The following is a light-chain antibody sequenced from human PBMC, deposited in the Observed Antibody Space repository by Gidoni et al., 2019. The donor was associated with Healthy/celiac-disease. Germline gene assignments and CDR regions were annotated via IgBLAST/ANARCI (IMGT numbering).Light chain of an antibody. J-gene: IGLJ2*01. CDR2: QDS. V-gene: IGLV3-1*01. Sequence: SSGLTQPPSVSVSPGQTASITCSGDKLGDKYACWYQQKPGQSPVLVIYQDSKRPSGIPERFSGSNSGNTATLTISGTQAMDEADYYCQAWDSSTHVVFGGGTKLTVL. CDR3: QAWDSSTHVV. CDR1: KLGDKY.